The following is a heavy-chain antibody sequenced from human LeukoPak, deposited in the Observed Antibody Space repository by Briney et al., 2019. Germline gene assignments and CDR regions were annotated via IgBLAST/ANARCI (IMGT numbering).Heavy chain of an antibody. CDR2: ISGSGGST. CDR1: GFTFSSYG. J-gene: IGHJ4*02. V-gene: IGHV3-23*01. D-gene: IGHD6-19*01. CDR3: AKGSSGWYSGDFDY. Sequence: GGSLRLSCAASGFTFSSYGMSWVRQAPGKGLEWVSAISGSGGSTYYADSVKGRFTISRDNSKNTLYLQMNSLRAEDTAVYYCAKGSSGWYSGDFDYWGQGTLVTVSS.